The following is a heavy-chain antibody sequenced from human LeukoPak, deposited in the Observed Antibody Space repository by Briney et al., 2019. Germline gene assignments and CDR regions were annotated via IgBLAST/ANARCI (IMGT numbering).Heavy chain of an antibody. CDR2: IWYDGSNK. CDR1: GFTFSSYG. CDR3: ARDYYYDSSGYWDHYFDY. Sequence: TGGSLRLSCAASGFTFSSYGMHWVRQAPGKGLEWVAVIWYDGSNKYYADSVKGRFTISRDNSKNTLYLEMNSLRAEDTAVYYCARDYYYDSSGYWDHYFDYWGQGTLVSVSS. V-gene: IGHV3-33*08. J-gene: IGHJ4*02. D-gene: IGHD3-22*01.